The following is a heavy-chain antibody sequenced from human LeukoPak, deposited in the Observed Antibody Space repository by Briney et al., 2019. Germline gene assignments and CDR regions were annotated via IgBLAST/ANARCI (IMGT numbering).Heavy chain of an antibody. Sequence: GGSLRLSCVATGFTFRRHNMNWVRQAPGKGLGWASFINPDSTIIYYATSVRGRFTISRDGARSSLFLQMNNLRVEDTAVYYCASWPDFWSGHYGMDVWGQGTTVTVSS. CDR3: ASWPDFWSGHYGMDV. V-gene: IGHV3-48*01. D-gene: IGHD3-3*01. CDR1: GFTFRRHN. J-gene: IGHJ6*02. CDR2: INPDSTII.